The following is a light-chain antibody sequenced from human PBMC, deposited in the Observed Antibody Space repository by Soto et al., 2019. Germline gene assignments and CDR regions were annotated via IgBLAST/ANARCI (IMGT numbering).Light chain of an antibody. J-gene: IGLJ2*01. V-gene: IGLV2-8*01. Sequence: QSALTQPPSASGSPGQSVTISCTGTSSDVGGYNYVSWYQLHPGKAPKLMIYEVSKRPSGVPDRFSGSKSANTASLTVSGIQAEDEADYYCSSYAASNNFVFGGGTKLTVL. CDR2: EVS. CDR3: SSYAASNNFV. CDR1: SSDVGGYNY.